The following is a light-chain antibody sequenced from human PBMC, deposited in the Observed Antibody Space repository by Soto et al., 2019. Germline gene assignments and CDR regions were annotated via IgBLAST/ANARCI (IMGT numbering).Light chain of an antibody. V-gene: IGKV3-20*01. Sequence: EIVLTQSPGTRSLSPGERATLSCRASQSVSSSYLAWYQQKSGQAPRILMYGASIRATGIPDRFSASGSGTDFTLTISRLEPEDFGVFYCQQYASSRTFGQGTKVDIK. CDR1: QSVSSSY. CDR2: GAS. CDR3: QQYASSRT. J-gene: IGKJ1*01.